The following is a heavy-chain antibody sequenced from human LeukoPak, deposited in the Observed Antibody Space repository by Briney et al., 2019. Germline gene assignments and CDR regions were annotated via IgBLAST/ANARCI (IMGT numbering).Heavy chain of an antibody. CDR1: GGSFSGYY. J-gene: IGHJ4*02. CDR3: ARAIGSHRGILM. Sequence: SETLSLTCAVYGGSFSGYYWSWIRQPPGKGLEWIGEINHSGSTNYNPSLKSRVTISVDTSKNQFSLKLSSVTAADTAVYYCARAIGSHRGILMRGQGTLVTVSS. D-gene: IGHD3-16*01. V-gene: IGHV4-34*01. CDR2: INHSGST.